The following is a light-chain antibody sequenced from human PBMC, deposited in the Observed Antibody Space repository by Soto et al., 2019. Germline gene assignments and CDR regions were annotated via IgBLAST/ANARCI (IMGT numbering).Light chain of an antibody. V-gene: IGLV2-14*01. Sequence: QSALTQPASVSGSPGQSITISCSGTSSDVGAYNYVSWYQQHPGKAPKLVIYDVSRRPSGISNRFSGSKSANTASLTISGLQAEDEADYFCSSYAGANTLVVFGGGTKLTVL. J-gene: IGLJ2*01. CDR3: SSYAGANTLVV. CDR1: SSDVGAYNY. CDR2: DVS.